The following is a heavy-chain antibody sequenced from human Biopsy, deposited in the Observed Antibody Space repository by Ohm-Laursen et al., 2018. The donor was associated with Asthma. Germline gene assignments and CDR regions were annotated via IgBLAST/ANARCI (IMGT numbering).Heavy chain of an antibody. J-gene: IGHJ5*02. CDR2: IAWDGINS. Sequence: SLRLSCTASGFTFSTYGMHWVRQAPGKGLEWVAYIAWDGINSYYVDSVKGRFTISRDNSRNTLYLQKNSLRADDTAVYYCARNRGYCSGGTCPSWFDPWGQGTLVIVSS. CDR3: ARNRGYCSGGTCPSWFDP. CDR1: GFTFSTYG. D-gene: IGHD2-15*01. V-gene: IGHV3-30*03.